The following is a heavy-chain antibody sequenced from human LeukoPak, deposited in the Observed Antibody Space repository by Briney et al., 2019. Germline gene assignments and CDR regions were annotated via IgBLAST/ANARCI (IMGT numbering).Heavy chain of an antibody. V-gene: IGHV3-21*04. J-gene: IGHJ4*02. Sequence: GGSLRLSCAASGFTFSSYSMNWVRQAPGKGLEWVSFISGRSSYIYYADSVKGRFTISRDNSKNTLYLQMNSLTAEDTAIYYCAKATGTLGNWGQGTLVTVSS. CDR3: AKATGTLGN. CDR1: GFTFSSYS. D-gene: IGHD1-1*01. CDR2: ISGRSSYI.